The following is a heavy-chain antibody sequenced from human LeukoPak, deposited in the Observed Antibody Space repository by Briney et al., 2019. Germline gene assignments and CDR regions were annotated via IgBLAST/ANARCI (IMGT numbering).Heavy chain of an antibody. J-gene: IGHJ3*02. CDR2: INPNSGGT. D-gene: IGHD4-17*01. CDR3: ARVRENYGDYPLEGAFDI. CDR1: GYTFTGYY. V-gene: IGHV1-2*02. Sequence: GDSVKVSCKASGYTFTGYYMHWVRQAPGQGLEWMGWINPNSGGTNYAQKFQGRVTMTRDTSISTAYMELSRLRSDDTAVYYCARVRENYGDYPLEGAFDIWGQGTMVTVSS.